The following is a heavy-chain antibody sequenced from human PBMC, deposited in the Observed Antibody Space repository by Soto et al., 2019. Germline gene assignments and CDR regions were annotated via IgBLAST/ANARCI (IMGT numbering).Heavy chain of an antibody. CDR2: IKSKTDGGTT. Sequence: GGSLRLSCAASGFTFSNAWMSWVRQAPGKGLEWVGRIKSKTDGGTTDYAAPVKGRFTISRDDSKNTLYLQMNSLKTEDTAVYYCAKKVPGSNPLDSWGQGALVTVSS. CDR1: GFTFSNAW. J-gene: IGHJ4*02. D-gene: IGHD1-1*01. CDR3: AKKVPGSNPLDS. V-gene: IGHV3-15*01.